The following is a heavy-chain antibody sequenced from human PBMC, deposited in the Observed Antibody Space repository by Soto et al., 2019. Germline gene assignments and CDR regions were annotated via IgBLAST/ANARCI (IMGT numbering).Heavy chain of an antibody. J-gene: IGHJ3*02. CDR1: GFTFSSYS. D-gene: IGHD6-6*01. V-gene: IGHV3-21*01. Sequence: PXGSLRLSCAASGFTFSSYSMNWVRQAPGKGPEWVSSISSSSSYMFYADSVKGRFTISRDNAKNSLYLQMNSLRAEDTAVYYCARLGESVPARRAFDSWGQGTMVTVSS. CDR2: ISSSSSYM. CDR3: ARLGESVPARRAFDS.